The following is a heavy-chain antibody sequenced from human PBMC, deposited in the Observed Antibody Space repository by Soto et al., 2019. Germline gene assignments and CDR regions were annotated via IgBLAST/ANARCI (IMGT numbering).Heavy chain of an antibody. D-gene: IGHD1-1*01. V-gene: IGHV3-23*01. J-gene: IGHJ4*02. Sequence: EVQLLESGGGLVQPGGSLRLSCAASGFTFSSDAMSWVRQAPGRGLEWVSSLDGSGSHTFHADSVKGRFTISRDNSKNTVYLQMNSLRAEDTAVYYCVKARYSSKRGYVYYWGQGTVVTVSS. CDR1: GFTFSSDA. CDR2: LDGSGSHT. CDR3: VKARYSSKRGYVYY.